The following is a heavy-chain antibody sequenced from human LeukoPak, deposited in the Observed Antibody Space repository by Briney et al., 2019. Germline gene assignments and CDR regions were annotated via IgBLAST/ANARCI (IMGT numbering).Heavy chain of an antibody. Sequence: GGSLRLSCAASGFTFSSYWMSWVRQAPGKGLEWVANIKQDGSEKYYVDSVKGRFTISRDNAKNSLYLQMNSLRAEDTAVYFCARDYDVVVPAAYTNWGQRTLVTVSS. CDR3: ARDYDVVVPAAYTN. J-gene: IGHJ4*02. CDR1: GFTFSSYW. D-gene: IGHD2-2*01. CDR2: IKQDGSEK. V-gene: IGHV3-7*01.